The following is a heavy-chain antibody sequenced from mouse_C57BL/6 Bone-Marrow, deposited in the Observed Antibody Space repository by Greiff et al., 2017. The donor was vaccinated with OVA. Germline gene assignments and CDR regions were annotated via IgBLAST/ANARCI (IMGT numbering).Heavy chain of an antibody. V-gene: IGHV1-75*01. Sequence: QVQLKQSGPELVKPGASVKISCKASGYTFTDYYINWVKQRPGQGLEWIGWIFPGSGSTYYNEKFKGKATLTVDKSSSTAYMLLSSLTSEDSAVYFCAREDNYYGKFYWYFDVWGTGTTVTVSS. CDR2: IFPGSGST. J-gene: IGHJ1*03. D-gene: IGHD2-1*01. CDR3: AREDNYYGKFYWYFDV. CDR1: GYTFTDYY.